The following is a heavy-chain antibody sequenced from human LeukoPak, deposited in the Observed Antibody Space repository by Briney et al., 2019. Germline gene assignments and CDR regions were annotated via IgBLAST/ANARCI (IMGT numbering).Heavy chain of an antibody. D-gene: IGHD2-8*02. CDR2: IYHSGST. J-gene: IGHJ4*02. CDR1: GYSISRGYY. Sequence: SETLSLTCTVSGYSISRGYYWGWIRQPPGKGLEWIGSIYHSGSTYYNPSLKSRVTISVDTSKNQFSLKLSSVTAADTAVYYCARYCTSATCILRGFDYWGQGTLVTVSS. CDR3: ARYCTSATCILRGFDY. V-gene: IGHV4-38-2*02.